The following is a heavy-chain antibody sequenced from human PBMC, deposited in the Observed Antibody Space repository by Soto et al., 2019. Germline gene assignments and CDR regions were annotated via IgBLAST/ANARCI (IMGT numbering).Heavy chain of an antibody. D-gene: IGHD3-16*01. CDR2: ISGSGGST. CDR1: GFTFSSYA. V-gene: IGHV3-23*01. CDR3: AKLLRFREGEYYFDY. Sequence: PGGSLRLSCAASGFTFSSYAMSWVRQAPGKGLEWVSAISGSGGSTYYADSVKGRFTISRDNSKNTLYLQMNSLRAEDTAVYYCAKLLRFREGEYYFDYWGQGTLVTVSS. J-gene: IGHJ4*02.